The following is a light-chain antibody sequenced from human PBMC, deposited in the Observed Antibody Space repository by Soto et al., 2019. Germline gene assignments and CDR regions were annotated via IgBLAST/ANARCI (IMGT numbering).Light chain of an antibody. CDR2: AAS. CDR1: QSISSSD. J-gene: IGKJ1*01. Sequence: EIVLTKSQGTLSLSPGERATLSCRASQSISSSDLAWYQHRPGQAPRLLIYAASSRATGIPVRFSGSGSGTDFTLTISSLQPEDFATYYCLQHNSYPPTFGQGTKVDI. V-gene: IGKV3-20*01. CDR3: LQHNSYPPT.